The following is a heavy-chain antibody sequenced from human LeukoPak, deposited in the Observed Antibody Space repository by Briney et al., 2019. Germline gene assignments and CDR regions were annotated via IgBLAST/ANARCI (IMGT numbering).Heavy chain of an antibody. Sequence: SQTLSLTCTVSGGSIRSGSNYWPWIRQPAGKGLEWIGRIYTSGTTHYNPSPKSRVTISVDTSKNQFSLKLSSVTAADTAVYYCARSLDGYNPGDYWGQGTLVTVSS. CDR1: GGSIRSGSNY. CDR2: IYTSGTT. D-gene: IGHD5-24*01. J-gene: IGHJ4*02. V-gene: IGHV4-61*02. CDR3: ARSLDGYNPGDY.